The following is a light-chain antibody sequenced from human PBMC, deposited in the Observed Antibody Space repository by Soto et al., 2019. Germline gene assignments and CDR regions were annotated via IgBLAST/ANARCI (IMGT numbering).Light chain of an antibody. V-gene: IGKV3-15*01. CDR3: QQYNNWPTLT. CDR1: QSVSSN. J-gene: IGKJ4*01. CDR2: GAS. Sequence: EIVMTQSPATLSVSPGERATLSCRASQSVSSNLAWYQQKPGQAPRLLIYGASTRATGIPARFSGSGSGTEFTLTISSLQSEDFAVYNCQQYNNWPTLTFGGGTKVEIK.